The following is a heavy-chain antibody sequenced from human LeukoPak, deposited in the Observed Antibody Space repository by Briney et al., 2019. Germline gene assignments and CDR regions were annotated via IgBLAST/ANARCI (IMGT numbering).Heavy chain of an antibody. CDR1: GGSISSGSYY. CDR2: IYTSGST. V-gene: IGHV4-61*02. J-gene: IGHJ4*02. Sequence: SETLSLTCTVSGGSISSGSYYWSWIRQPAGKGLEWIGRIYTSGSTNYNPSLKSRVTISVDTSKNQFSLKLSSVTAADTAVYYCARVDGSEFDYWGQGTLVTVSS. CDR3: ARVDGSEFDY. D-gene: IGHD3-10*01.